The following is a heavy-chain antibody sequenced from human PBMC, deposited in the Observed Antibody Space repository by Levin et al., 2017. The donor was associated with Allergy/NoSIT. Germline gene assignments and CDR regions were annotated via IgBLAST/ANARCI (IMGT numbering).Heavy chain of an antibody. Sequence: SETLSLTCTVSGGSISSGGYYWSWIRQHPGKGLEWIGYIYYSGSTYYNPSLKSRVTISVDTSKNQFSLKLSSVTAADTAVYYCARGGRFGGRVYWGQGTLVTVSS. D-gene: IGHD3-16*01. CDR1: GGSISSGGYY. V-gene: IGHV4-31*03. CDR2: IYYSGST. J-gene: IGHJ4*02. CDR3: ARGGRFGGRVY.